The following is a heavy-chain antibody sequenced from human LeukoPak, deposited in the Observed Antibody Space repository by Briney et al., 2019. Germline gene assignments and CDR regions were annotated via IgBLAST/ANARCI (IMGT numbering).Heavy chain of an antibody. V-gene: IGHV3-23*01. Sequence: GGSLRLSCAASGFTFSSYAMSWVRQAPGKGLEWVSAISGSGGSTYYADSVKGRFTISRDNSKNTLYLQMNSLRAEDTAVYYCVRDDQQTALYYFDYWGQGTLVTVSS. CDR3: VRDDQQTALYYFDY. CDR1: GFTFSSYA. CDR2: ISGSGGST. J-gene: IGHJ4*02.